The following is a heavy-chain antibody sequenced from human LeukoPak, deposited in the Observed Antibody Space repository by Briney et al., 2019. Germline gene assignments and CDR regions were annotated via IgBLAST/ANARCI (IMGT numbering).Heavy chain of an antibody. Sequence: SETLSLTCTVSGGSISSSSYYWGWIRQPRGKGMEWIGSIYYSGSTYYNPSLKSRVTISVYTSKNQFSLKLSSVTAADTAVYYCARHYRQYDFWSGYSFTDVDYWGQGTLVTVSS. CDR3: ARHYRQYDFWSGYSFTDVDY. V-gene: IGHV4-39*01. CDR1: GGSISSSSYY. J-gene: IGHJ4*02. CDR2: IYYSGST. D-gene: IGHD3-3*01.